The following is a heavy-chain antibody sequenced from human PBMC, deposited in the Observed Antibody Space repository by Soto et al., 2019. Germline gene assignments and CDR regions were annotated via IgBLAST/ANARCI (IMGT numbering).Heavy chain of an antibody. J-gene: IGHJ3*02. CDR2: MSHSGGT. D-gene: IGHD1-1*01. Sequence: QVQLQQWGAGLLKPSETLSLTCAVFGGSVNSGNYYWSWIRQPPGKGLEWIGEMSHSGGTHFNPSLKSLVTISVDTAKNLFSLKMSSVTAADTALYYCARVERGTATTVVDAFDIWGPGTMVTVSS. CDR3: ARVERGTATTVVDAFDI. V-gene: IGHV4-34*01. CDR1: GGSVNSGNYY.